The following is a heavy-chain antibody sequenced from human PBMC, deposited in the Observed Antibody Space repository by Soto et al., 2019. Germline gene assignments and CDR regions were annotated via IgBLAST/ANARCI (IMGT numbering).Heavy chain of an antibody. CDR2: IYTSGST. V-gene: IGHV4-4*07. Sequence: PSETLSLTCPVSGCSISSYYWSWIRQPAGKGLEWIGRIYTSGSTNYNPSLKSRVTMSVDTSKNQFSLKLSSVTAADTAVYYCARDSLSPYYYDSSGYWSYFDYWGQGTLVTVSS. CDR3: ARDSLSPYYYDSSGYWSYFDY. CDR1: GCSISSYY. D-gene: IGHD3-22*01. J-gene: IGHJ4*02.